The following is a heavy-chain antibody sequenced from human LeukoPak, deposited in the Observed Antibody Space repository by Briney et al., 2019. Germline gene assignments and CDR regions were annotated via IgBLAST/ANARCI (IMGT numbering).Heavy chain of an antibody. CDR1: GGSISSGSYY. D-gene: IGHD3-9*01. V-gene: IGHV4-61*02. Sequence: SQTLSLTYTVSGGSISSGSYYWRWIRQPAGTGLEWIGRIYTSGSTNYNPSLKSRVTISVDTSKNQFSLKLSSVTAADTAVYYCARSSRYFDWLSPRGWFDPWGQGTLVTVSS. CDR2: IYTSGST. J-gene: IGHJ5*02. CDR3: ARSSRYFDWLSPRGWFDP.